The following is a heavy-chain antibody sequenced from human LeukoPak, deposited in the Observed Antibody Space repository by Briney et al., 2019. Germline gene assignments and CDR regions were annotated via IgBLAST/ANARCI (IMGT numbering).Heavy chain of an antibody. CDR3: ARDSATLPGSYFDY. Sequence: ASVKVSCKASGYTFTDYYIHWVRQAPGQGLERIGWINPNSFGTNYAQKFQDRVTMTRDTSISTAYMELSRLRSDDTAIYYCARDSATLPGSYFDYWGQGTLVTVSS. CDR1: GYTFTDYY. D-gene: IGHD2-15*01. J-gene: IGHJ4*02. CDR2: INPNSFGT. V-gene: IGHV1-2*02.